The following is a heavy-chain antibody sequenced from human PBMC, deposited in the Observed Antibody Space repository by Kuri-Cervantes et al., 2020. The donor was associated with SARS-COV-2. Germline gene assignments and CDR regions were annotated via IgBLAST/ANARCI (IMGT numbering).Heavy chain of an antibody. D-gene: IGHD2-15*01. CDR1: GYTFTSYA. CDR2: INPSGGST. J-gene: IGHJ5*02. Sequence: ASVKVSCKASGYTFTSYAMNWVRQAPGQGLEWMGIINPSGGSTSYAQKFQGRVTMTRDTSTSTVYMELSSLRSEDTAVYYCASKEDCSGGSCYSQFDPWGQGTLVTVSS. CDR3: ASKEDCSGGSCYSQFDP. V-gene: IGHV1-46*01.